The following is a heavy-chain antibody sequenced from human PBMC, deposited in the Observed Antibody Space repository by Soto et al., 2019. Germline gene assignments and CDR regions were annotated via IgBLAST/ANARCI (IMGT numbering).Heavy chain of an antibody. D-gene: IGHD3-10*01. V-gene: IGHV3-74*01. CDR2: INTDGNST. J-gene: IGHJ4*02. CDR3: AKRGVDTFGLSY. Sequence: EVQLVESGGGLVQPGGSLRLSCAVSGFTFSSFWMHWVRQAPGEGLVWVSRINTDGNSTSYADSEKGRFTISRDNAKNTLYLQMNSLRVEDTAMYYCAKRGVDTFGLSYWGQGTLVIVSS. CDR1: GFTFSSFW.